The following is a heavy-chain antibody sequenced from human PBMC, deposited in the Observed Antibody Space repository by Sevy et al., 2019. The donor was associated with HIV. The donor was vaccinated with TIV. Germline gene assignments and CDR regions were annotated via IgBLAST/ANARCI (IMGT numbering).Heavy chain of an antibody. J-gene: IGHJ3*02. Sequence: SETLSLTCAVSGVSISSGAYSWNWIRQPPGKGLEWIGYIYHTGNTYYNPSLKSRITISLDRSKNQFSLRLSSVTAADTTVYFCARGEGTMTTPGSFDIWGQGTMVTVSS. CDR2: IYHTGNT. V-gene: IGHV4-30-2*01. CDR1: GVSISSGAYS. D-gene: IGHD4-17*01. CDR3: ARGEGTMTTPGSFDI.